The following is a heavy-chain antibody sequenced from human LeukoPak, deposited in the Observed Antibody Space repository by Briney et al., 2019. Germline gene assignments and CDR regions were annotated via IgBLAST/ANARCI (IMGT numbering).Heavy chain of an antibody. D-gene: IGHD3-3*01. J-gene: IGHJ4*02. Sequence: PVKVSCKASGGTFSGYAISWVRQAPGQGLEWMGGIIPIFGTANYAQKFQGRVTITTDESTSTAYMELSRLRSEDTAVYYCARGTYYDFWSGYYTLGYFDYWAREPWSPSPQ. CDR2: IIPIFGTA. V-gene: IGHV1-69*05. CDR3: ARGTYYDFWSGYYTLGYFDY. CDR1: GGTFSGYA.